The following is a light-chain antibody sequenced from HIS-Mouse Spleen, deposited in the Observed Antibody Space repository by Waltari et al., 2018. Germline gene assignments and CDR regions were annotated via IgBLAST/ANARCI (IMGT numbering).Light chain of an antibody. CDR2: EDS. V-gene: IGLV3-10*01. Sequence: SYELTQPPSVSVSPGQTARITCSGDALPKKYAYWYQQKAGQAPVLGIYEDSKRPSGIPERCTGSRSGTMATLTISGAQVEDEADYYCYSTDSSGNHRVFGGGTKLTVL. CDR3: YSTDSSGNHRV. CDR1: ALPKKY. J-gene: IGLJ2*01.